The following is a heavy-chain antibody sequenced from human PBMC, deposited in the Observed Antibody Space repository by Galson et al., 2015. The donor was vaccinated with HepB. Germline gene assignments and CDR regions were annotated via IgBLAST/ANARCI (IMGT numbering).Heavy chain of an antibody. CDR1: GFTFSDYY. CDR3: ARDRVTTRLYYYYYGMDV. D-gene: IGHD4-17*01. J-gene: IGHJ6*02. CDR2: ISSSSSYT. V-gene: IGHV3-11*06. Sequence: SCAASGFTFSDYYMSWIRQAPGKGLEWVSYISSSSSYTNYADSVKGRFTISRDNAKNSLYLQMNSLRAEDTAVYYCARDRVTTRLYYYYYGMDVWGQGTTVTVSS.